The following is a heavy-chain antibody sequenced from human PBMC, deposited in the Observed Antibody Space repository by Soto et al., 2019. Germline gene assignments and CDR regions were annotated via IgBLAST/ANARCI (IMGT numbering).Heavy chain of an antibody. CDR3: ARGDVMTASSHFDY. D-gene: IGHD2-21*02. CDR2: ISAGNGNT. J-gene: IGHJ4*02. Sequence: QVHLVQSGAEVKKPGASVKVSCKASGYTFTNSAMHWVRQAPGQGREWMGWISAGNGNTRYSQKVQGRVTITRDTSASTAYMELSRLRSEDTAVYYCARGDVMTASSHFDYWGQGTLVTVSS. CDR1: GYTFTNSA. V-gene: IGHV1-3*01.